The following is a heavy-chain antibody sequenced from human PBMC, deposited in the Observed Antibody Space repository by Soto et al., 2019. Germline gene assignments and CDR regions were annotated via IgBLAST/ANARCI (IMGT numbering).Heavy chain of an antibody. V-gene: IGHV4-34*01. CDR2: INHSGST. Sequence: SETLSLTCAVYGGSFSGYYWSWIRQPPGKGLEWIGEINHSGSTNYNPSLKSRVTISVDTSKNQFSLKLSSVTAADTAVYYCARAFPWGSSSWSPLDYWGQGTLVTVSS. J-gene: IGHJ4*02. D-gene: IGHD6-13*01. CDR1: GGSFSGYY. CDR3: ARAFPWGSSSWSPLDY.